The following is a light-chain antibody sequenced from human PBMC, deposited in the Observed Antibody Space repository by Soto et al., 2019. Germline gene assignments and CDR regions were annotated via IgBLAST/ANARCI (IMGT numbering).Light chain of an antibody. CDR1: QSVSSN. CDR3: QQYNNWPPRYA. J-gene: IGKJ2*01. V-gene: IGKV3-15*01. Sequence: EIVMTKSPATLSVSPGERATLSCRASQSVSSNLAWYQQNPGQAPRLLIYDASTRATGIPARFSGSGSGTECTLTISSLQSEDFAVYYCQQYNNWPPRYAFGQGTKLEIK. CDR2: DAS.